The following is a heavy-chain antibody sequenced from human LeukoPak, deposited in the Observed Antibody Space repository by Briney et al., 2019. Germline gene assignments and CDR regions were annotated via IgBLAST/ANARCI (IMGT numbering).Heavy chain of an antibody. Sequence: GGSLRLSCAASGFTFSSYAMHWVRQAPGKGLEYVSAINSNGGNRHYADSVKGRFSISRDNSKNTLCLQMGSLRVEDMAVYYCARARLKGSSSASYRYCYLDVWGKGTTVTVSS. CDR2: INSNGGNR. D-gene: IGHD6-6*01. J-gene: IGHJ6*03. CDR3: ARARLKGSSSASYRYCYLDV. V-gene: IGHV3-64*02. CDR1: GFTFSSYA.